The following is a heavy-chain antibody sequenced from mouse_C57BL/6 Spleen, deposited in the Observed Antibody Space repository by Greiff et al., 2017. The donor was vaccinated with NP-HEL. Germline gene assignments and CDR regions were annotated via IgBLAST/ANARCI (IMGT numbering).Heavy chain of an antibody. CDR3: ARDGGSSGLLDY. V-gene: IGHV1-55*01. CDR1: GYTFTSYW. J-gene: IGHJ2*01. D-gene: IGHD3-2*02. Sequence: VQLQQPGAELVKPGASVKMSCKASGYTFTSYWITWVKQRPGQGLEWIGDIYPGSGSTNYNEKFKSKATLTVDTSSGTAYMQLSSLTSEDSAVYYCARDGGSSGLLDYWGQGTTLTVSS. CDR2: IYPGSGST.